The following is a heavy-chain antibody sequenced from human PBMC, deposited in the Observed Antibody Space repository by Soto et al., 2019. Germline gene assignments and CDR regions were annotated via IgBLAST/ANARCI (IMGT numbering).Heavy chain of an antibody. CDR1: RVTVSSYW. J-gene: IGHJ6*02. CDR3: ESRYYYYGMDV. CDR2: IKQDGSEK. Sequence: GCSLGLCCAAARVTVSSYWMSWVRQAPGKGLEWVANIKQDGSEKYYVDSVKGRFTISRDNAKNSLYLQMNSLRAEDTAVYYCESRYYYYGMDVWGQATTVTGSS. V-gene: IGHV3-7*03.